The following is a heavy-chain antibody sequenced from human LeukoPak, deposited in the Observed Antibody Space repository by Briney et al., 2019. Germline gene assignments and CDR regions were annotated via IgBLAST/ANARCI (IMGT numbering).Heavy chain of an antibody. CDR2: ISYDGSEN. CDR1: GFTFNRYG. D-gene: IGHD3-3*01. Sequence: PGGSLRLSCAASGFTFNRYGLHWVRQAPGKGLDWVAIISYDGSENDYADSVKGRFTISRDNSKNMVYLQMNSLRAEDTAVYYCVRDRHILRFLDGAFDIWGQGTMVAVSS. J-gene: IGHJ3*02. CDR3: VRDRHILRFLDGAFDI. V-gene: IGHV3-30*04.